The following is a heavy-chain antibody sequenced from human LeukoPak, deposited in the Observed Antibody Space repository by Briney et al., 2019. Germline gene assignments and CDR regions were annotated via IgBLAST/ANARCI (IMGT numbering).Heavy chain of an antibody. CDR3: ARGAGGWYYFDY. CDR1: GFTFSSYA. D-gene: IGHD6-19*01. J-gene: IGHJ4*02. CDR2: ISYDGSNK. V-gene: IGHV3-30*04. Sequence: GRSLRLSCAASGFTFSSYAMHWVRQAPGKGLEWVAVISYDGSNKYYADSVKGRFTISRDNSKNTLYLQMNSLRAEDTAVYYCARGAGGWYYFDYWGQGTLVTVSS.